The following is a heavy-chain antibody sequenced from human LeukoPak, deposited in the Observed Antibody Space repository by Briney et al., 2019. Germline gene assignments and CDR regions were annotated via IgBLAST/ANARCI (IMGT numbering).Heavy chain of an antibody. CDR3: AKDGYYYDSSGYYSGLPAYYFDY. CDR1: GGTFSSYA. J-gene: IGHJ4*02. V-gene: IGHV1-69*13. Sequence: SVKVSCKASGGTFSSYAISWVRQAPGQGLEWMGGIIPIFGTANYAQKFQGRVTITADESTSTAYMELSSLRSEDTAVYYCAKDGYYYDSSGYYSGLPAYYFDYWGQGTLVTVSS. D-gene: IGHD3-22*01. CDR2: IIPIFGTA.